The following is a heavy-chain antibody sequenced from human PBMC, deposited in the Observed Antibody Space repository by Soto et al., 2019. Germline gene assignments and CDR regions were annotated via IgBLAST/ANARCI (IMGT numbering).Heavy chain of an antibody. V-gene: IGHV4-59*01. J-gene: IGHJ4*02. Sequence: LSLSCTVSGDSIIAFYWSWMRQPPGNGLEWMGYIYYTGSTNYNPSLKSRVNLSVDTSKKQFYLKLTSVTAADTAVYYCARQRGNYSDCWGQGSLVTVSS. CDR3: ARQRGNYSDC. CDR2: IYYTGST. CDR1: GDSIIAFY. D-gene: IGHD3-10*01.